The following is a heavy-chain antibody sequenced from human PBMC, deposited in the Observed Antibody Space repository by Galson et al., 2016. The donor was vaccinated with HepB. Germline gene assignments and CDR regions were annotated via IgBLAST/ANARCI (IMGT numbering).Heavy chain of an antibody. CDR1: GVSISTYY. Sequence: SETLSLTCTVSGVSISTYYWSWIRQPPGKGLEWIGYFSLSGSSNYNPSLKSRVTISIDTSKAQISLGLSSVTAADTAVYYCARLEDGYDKRYAIDMWGRGTMVTVSS. CDR3: ARLEDGYDKRYAIDM. D-gene: IGHD5-12*01. J-gene: IGHJ3*02. CDR2: FSLSGSS. V-gene: IGHV4-59*01.